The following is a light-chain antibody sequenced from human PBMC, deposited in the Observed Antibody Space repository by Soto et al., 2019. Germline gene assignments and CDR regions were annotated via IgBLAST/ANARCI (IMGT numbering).Light chain of an antibody. CDR1: SSDVGSYNL. CDR3: CSYAGYSTYV. CDR2: DVT. J-gene: IGLJ1*01. V-gene: IGLV2-23*02. Sequence: QSVLTQPASVSGSPGQSITISCTGTSSDVGSYNLVSWYQQHPGKAPKLMIYDVTNRPSGLSNRFSGSKSGNTASLTISGLQAEDEGDYYCCSYAGYSTYVFGTGTKVTVL.